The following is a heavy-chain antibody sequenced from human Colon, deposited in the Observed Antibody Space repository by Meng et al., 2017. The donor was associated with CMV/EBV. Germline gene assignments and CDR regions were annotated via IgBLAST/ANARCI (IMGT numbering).Heavy chain of an antibody. Sequence: SETLSLTCAVSGGSFSGYYWSWIRETPGKGLEWIGEINHRGNTNYNLSLKSRTSISIDTSKHQFSLKVRSVTAADTAVYYCARGGLVYDYGEEYYYFYGIDVWAQGTTVTVSS. CDR3: ARGGLVYDYGEEYYYFYGIDV. J-gene: IGHJ6*02. V-gene: IGHV4-34*01. CDR1: GGSFSGYY. CDR2: INHRGNT. D-gene: IGHD5/OR15-5a*01.